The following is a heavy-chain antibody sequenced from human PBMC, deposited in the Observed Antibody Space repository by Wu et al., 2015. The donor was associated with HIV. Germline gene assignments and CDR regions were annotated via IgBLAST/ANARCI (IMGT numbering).Heavy chain of an antibody. J-gene: IGHJ6*02. D-gene: IGHD3-22*01. CDR1: GYAFTSYY. V-gene: IGHV1-8*02. Sequence: QVQLVQSGAEMKKPGASVNISCKASGYAFTSYYIHWVRQAPGQGLEWMGWMNPNSGNTGYAQKFQGRVTMTRDTSISTAYMELSSLRSEDTAVYYCARIKFAYYDNSGYLYYFGMDVWGQGTTVTVSS. CDR2: MNPNSGNT. CDR3: ARIKFAYYDNSGYLYYFGMDV.